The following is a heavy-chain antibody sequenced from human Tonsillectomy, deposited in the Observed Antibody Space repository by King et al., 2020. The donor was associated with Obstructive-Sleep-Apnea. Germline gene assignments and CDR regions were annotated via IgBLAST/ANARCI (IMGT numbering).Heavy chain of an antibody. CDR2: IRSSGSTK. J-gene: IGHJ4*02. V-gene: IGHV3-11*01. Sequence: VQLVESGGGLVKPGGSLRLSCAASGFTFSDYYMSWIRQAPGKGLEWVSYIRSSGSTKYYADSVKGRFTISRDNAKNSLYLQMNSLRAEDTAVYYCSRVEEMVATTSYYFDYWGQGTLVTVSS. CDR1: GFTFSDYY. CDR3: SRVEEMVATTSYYFDY. D-gene: IGHD5-12*01.